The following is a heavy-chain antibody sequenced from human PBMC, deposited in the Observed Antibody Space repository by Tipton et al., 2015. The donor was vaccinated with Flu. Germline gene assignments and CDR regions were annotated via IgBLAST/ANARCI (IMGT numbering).Heavy chain of an antibody. CDR1: GHSISSGYY. D-gene: IGHD6-13*01. CDR2: ISYSGST. CDR3: ARLSSNWYHQLDN. J-gene: IGHJ4*02. V-gene: IGHV4-61*01. Sequence: TLSLTCTVSGHSISSGYYWGWIRQPPGKGLEWIGYISYSGSTNYNPSLKSRVTISVDTSKNQFSLKLSSVTAADTAVYYCARLSSNWYHQLDNWGQGTLVTGS.